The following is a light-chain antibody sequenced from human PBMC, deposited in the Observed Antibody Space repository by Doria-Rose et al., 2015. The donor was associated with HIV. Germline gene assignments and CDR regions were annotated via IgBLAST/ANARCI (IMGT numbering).Light chain of an antibody. CDR2: VAS. CDR1: QSVSTD. J-gene: IGKJ5*01. CDR3: QQYNNWPT. V-gene: IGKV3-15*01. Sequence: DIGMTQTPETLSVSPGESAALTCRASQSVSTDLAWYQHKPAQAPRLLSWVASSRATGSPARVSGSGSGTVFTLTISSLQSEDFAIYFCQQYNNWPTSGQGTRLDIK.